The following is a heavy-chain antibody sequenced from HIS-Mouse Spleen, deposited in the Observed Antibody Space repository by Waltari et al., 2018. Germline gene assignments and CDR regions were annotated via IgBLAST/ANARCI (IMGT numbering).Heavy chain of an antibody. J-gene: IGHJ2*01. V-gene: IGHV4-39*07. CDR1: GGSISSSSYY. CDR3: AREIPYSSSWYDWYFDL. CDR2: IYYSGST. Sequence: QLQLQESGPGLVKPSETLSLTCTVSGGSISSSSYYWGWIRKPPGKGLEWIGSIYYSGSTYYNPSLKRRVTISVDTSKHQFSLKLSSVTAADTAVYYCAREIPYSSSWYDWYFDLWGRGTLVTVSS. D-gene: IGHD6-13*01.